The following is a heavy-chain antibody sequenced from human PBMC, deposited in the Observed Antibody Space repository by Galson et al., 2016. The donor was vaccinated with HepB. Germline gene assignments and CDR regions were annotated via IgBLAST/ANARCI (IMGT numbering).Heavy chain of an antibody. CDR3: ARLSSEEYQRPPYYYYVDV. J-gene: IGHJ6*03. D-gene: IGHD6-25*01. CDR1: GGSLVRNDYY. Sequence: ETLSLTCTVSGGSLVRNDYYWGWIRQPPGKGLEWIGSLYYTGSAFYNPSLMSRVTISVDTSKNQFSLKVASVTATDTADYYCARLSSEEYQRPPYYYYVDVWGKGTTVTFSS. V-gene: IGHV4-39*01. CDR2: LYYTGSA.